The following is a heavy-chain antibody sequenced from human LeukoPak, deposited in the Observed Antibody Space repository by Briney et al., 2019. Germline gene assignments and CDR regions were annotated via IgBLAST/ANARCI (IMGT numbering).Heavy chain of an antibody. D-gene: IGHD5-24*01. CDR3: ARDGYTTEDFDY. V-gene: IGHV1-18*01. J-gene: IGHJ4*02. CDR1: GYTFTNYG. CDR2: ISAYNGNT. Sequence: ASVRVSCKASGYTFTNYGITWVQQAPGQGLEWMGWISAYNGNTNYAQKLQGRVTMTTDTSTSTAYMELRSLRSDDTAVYYCARDGYTTEDFDYWGQGTLVTVSS.